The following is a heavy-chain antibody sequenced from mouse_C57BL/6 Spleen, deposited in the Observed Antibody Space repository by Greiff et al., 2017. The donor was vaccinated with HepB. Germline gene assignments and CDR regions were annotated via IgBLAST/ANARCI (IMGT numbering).Heavy chain of an antibody. CDR2: IHPSDSDT. CDR3: AKTYYSKGGYAMDY. Sequence: QVQLKQPGAELVKPGASVKVSCKASGYTFTSYWMHWVKQRPGQGLEWIGRIHPSDSDTNYNQKFKGKATLTVDKSSSTAYMQLSSLASGDSAVYYRAKTYYSKGGYAMDYWGRGTSVTVSS. D-gene: IGHD2-5*01. CDR1: GYTFTSYW. V-gene: IGHV1-74*01. J-gene: IGHJ4*01.